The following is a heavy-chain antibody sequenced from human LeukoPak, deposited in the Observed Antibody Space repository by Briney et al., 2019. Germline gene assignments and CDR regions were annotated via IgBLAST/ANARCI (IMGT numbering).Heavy chain of an antibody. Sequence: PGGSLRLSCAASGFTVSSNYMSWVRQAPGKGLEWVSVIYSGGSTYYADSVKGRFTISRDNSKNTLYLQMNSLRAEDTAVYYCASLAVYYDSSGYDTDAFDIWGQGTMVTVSS. J-gene: IGHJ3*02. D-gene: IGHD3-22*01. CDR1: GFTVSSNY. V-gene: IGHV3-66*01. CDR2: IYSGGST. CDR3: ASLAVYYDSSGYDTDAFDI.